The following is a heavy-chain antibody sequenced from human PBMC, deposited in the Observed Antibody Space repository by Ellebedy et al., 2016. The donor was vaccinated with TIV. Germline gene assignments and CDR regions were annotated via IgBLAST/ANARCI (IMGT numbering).Heavy chain of an antibody. D-gene: IGHD6-19*01. J-gene: IGHJ4*02. V-gene: IGHV4-59*01. CDR1: GGSISSYY. CDR2: IDYSGST. Sequence: MPSETLSLTCTVSGGSISSYYWSWIRQHPGKGLEWIGYIDYSGSTRFHPSLKRRVTMSVDASKNQFSLKLSSVPTADTALYYCARGAGWYAYWGQGTLVSVSS. CDR3: ARGAGWYAY.